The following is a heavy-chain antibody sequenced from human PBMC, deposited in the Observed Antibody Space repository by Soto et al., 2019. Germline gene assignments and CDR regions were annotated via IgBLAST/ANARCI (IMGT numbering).Heavy chain of an antibody. CDR1: GGSISSSSYY. CDR2: IYYSGST. V-gene: IGHV4-39*01. CDR3: ASVYGDYVDY. Sequence: TSETLSLTCTVSGGSISSSSYYWGWIRQPPGKGLEWIGSIYYSGSTYYNPSLKSRVTISVDTSKNQFSLKLSSVTAADTAVYYCASVYGDYVDYWGQGTLVTVSS. D-gene: IGHD4-17*01. J-gene: IGHJ4*02.